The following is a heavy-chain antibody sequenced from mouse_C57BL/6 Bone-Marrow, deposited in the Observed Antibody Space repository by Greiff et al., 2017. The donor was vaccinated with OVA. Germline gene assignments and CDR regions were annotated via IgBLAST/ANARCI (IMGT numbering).Heavy chain of an antibody. CDR2: ISDGGSYT. Sequence: EVKVEESGGGLVKPGGSLKLSCAASGFTFSSYAMSWVRQTPEKRLEWVATISDGGSYTYYPDNVKGRFTISRDNAKNNLYLQMSHLKSEDTAMYYCARGGPIYAMDYWGQGTSVTVSS. V-gene: IGHV5-4*03. CDR1: GFTFSSYA. CDR3: ARGGPIYAMDY. J-gene: IGHJ4*01.